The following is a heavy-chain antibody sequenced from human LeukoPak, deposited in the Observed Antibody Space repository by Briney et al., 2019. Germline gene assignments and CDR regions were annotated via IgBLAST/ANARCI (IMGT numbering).Heavy chain of an antibody. CDR1: GGSISSYY. CDR3: ARVWSEYDSSGYYDY. Sequence: SETLPLTCTVSGGSISSYYWSWIRQPPGKGLEWIGYIYYSGSTNYNPSLKSRVTISVDTSKNQFSLKLSSVTAADTAVYYCARVWSEYDSSGYYDYWGQGTLVTVSS. CDR2: IYYSGST. D-gene: IGHD3-22*01. J-gene: IGHJ4*02. V-gene: IGHV4-59*01.